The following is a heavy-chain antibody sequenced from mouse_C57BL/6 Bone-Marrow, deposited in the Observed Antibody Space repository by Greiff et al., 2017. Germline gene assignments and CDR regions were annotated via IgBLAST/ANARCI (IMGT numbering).Heavy chain of an antibody. CDR2: ISSGGSYT. CDR3: SRITRVVVPMDY. V-gene: IGHV5-6*01. J-gene: IGHJ4*01. Sequence: EVHLVESGGDLVKPGGSLKLSCAASGFTFSSYGMSWVRQTPDKRLEWVATISSGGSYTYYPASVQGRFTISRDNANNTLYLQMSSLKSEDTAMDDCSRITRVVVPMDYWGQGTSVTVSS. CDR1: GFTFSSYG. D-gene: IGHD1-1*01.